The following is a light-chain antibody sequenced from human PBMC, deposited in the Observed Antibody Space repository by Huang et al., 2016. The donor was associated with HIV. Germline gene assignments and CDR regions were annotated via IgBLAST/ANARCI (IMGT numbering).Light chain of an antibody. CDR3: LQDFNYPRT. CDR1: QGIRND. V-gene: IGKV1-6*01. Sequence: AIQMTQSPSSLSASLGDRITITCRASQGIRNDLGWYQHTPGKAPKLLIYAASELQVGVPLRFRGSGSGTDFTLIITSLQSEDVGTYYCLQDFNYPRTFGQGTTVNI. J-gene: IGKJ1*01. CDR2: AAS.